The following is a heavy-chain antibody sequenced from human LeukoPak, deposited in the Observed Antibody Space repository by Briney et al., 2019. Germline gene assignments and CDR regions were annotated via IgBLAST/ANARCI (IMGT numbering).Heavy chain of an antibody. D-gene: IGHD3-22*01. J-gene: IGHJ1*01. V-gene: IGHV4-34*01. CDR2: INHSGST. CDR1: GVSFSSYY. Sequence: NPSETLSLTCAVYGVSFSSYYWSWIRQPPGKGLEWIGEINHSGSTDYNPSLKSRVTISVDTSKNQFSLKLSSVTAADTAVYYCAFSSAYQQHCGQGTLVTVSS. CDR3: AFSSAYQQH.